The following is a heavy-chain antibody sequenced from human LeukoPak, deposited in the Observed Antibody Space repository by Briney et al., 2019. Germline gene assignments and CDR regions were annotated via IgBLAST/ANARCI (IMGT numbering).Heavy chain of an antibody. CDR3: ARSSYSSGWYWFDP. CDR2: VYYSGST. CDR1: GGSISSSDYY. Sequence: PSETRSLTCNVSGGSISSSDYYWGWIRQSPEKGLEWIGSVYYSGSTYYNPSLRSRVTISVDTSNNQISLKLTSLTAADTAVYYCARSSYSSGWYWFDPWGQGTQVTVSS. V-gene: IGHV4-39*01. D-gene: IGHD6-19*01. J-gene: IGHJ5*02.